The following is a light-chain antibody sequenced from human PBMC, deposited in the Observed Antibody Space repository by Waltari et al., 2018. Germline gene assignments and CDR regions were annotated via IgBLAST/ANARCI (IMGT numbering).Light chain of an antibody. CDR2: WAS. Sequence: DIVMTQSPDSLAVSLGDRATVNCKSSQSVLSTSNNKNYVAWYQQKAGQSPKLLIYWASTRESGVPDRFSGSGSGTDFTLTISSLQAEDVAVYYCQQYYGSPLTFGGGTKVEIK. CDR3: QQYYGSPLT. V-gene: IGKV4-1*01. CDR1: QSVLSTSNNKNY. J-gene: IGKJ4*01.